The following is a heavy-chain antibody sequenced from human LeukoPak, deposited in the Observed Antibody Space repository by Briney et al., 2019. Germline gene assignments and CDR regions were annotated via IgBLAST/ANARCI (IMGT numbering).Heavy chain of an antibody. V-gene: IGHV4-34*01. CDR3: ARGPVTGDIIDY. J-gene: IGHJ4*02. D-gene: IGHD7-27*01. Sequence: SETLSLTCAVYGGSFSGYYWSWIRQPPGKGLEWIGEINHSGSTNYNPSLKSRVTISVDTSKNQFSLKLSSVTAADTAVYYCARGPVTGDIIDYWGQGTLVTVSS. CDR1: GGSFSGYY. CDR2: INHSGST.